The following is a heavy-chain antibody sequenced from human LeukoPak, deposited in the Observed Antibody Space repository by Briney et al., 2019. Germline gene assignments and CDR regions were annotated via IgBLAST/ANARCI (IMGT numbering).Heavy chain of an antibody. CDR1: GYTFISDG. CDR3: ARGEDIAAAGNWFDP. J-gene: IGHJ5*02. CDR2: ISAYNGNT. Sequence: ASVKVSCKASGYTFISDGISWVRQAPGQGLEWMGWISAYNGNTNYAQKLQGRVTMTTDTSTSTAYMELRSLRSDDTAVYYCARGEDIAAAGNWFDPWGQGTLVTVSS. D-gene: IGHD6-13*01. V-gene: IGHV1-18*01.